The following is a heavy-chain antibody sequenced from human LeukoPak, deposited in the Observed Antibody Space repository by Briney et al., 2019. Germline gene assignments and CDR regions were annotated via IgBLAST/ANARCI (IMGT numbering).Heavy chain of an antibody. Sequence: PGGSLRLSCAASGFTFSSYWMNWARQAPGKGLEWVASINHNGNVNYYVDSVKGRFTISRDNSKNTLYVQMNSLRAEDTAVYYCAKDLVAYNWGGGGTFDTWGLGTLVTVSS. CDR2: INHNGNVN. J-gene: IGHJ3*02. CDR1: GFTFSSYW. V-gene: IGHV3-7*03. D-gene: IGHD1-20*01. CDR3: AKDLVAYNWGGGGTFDT.